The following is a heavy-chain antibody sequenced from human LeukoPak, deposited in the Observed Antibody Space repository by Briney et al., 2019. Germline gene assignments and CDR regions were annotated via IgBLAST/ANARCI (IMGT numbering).Heavy chain of an antibody. J-gene: IGHJ4*02. Sequence: PSGTLSLTCAVSGGSISTNNWWSWVRQPPGKGLGWIGELYHTGSTNYNPSLKSRVTMSVDTSKNQFSLKLSSVTAADTAVYYCAREDYDFWSGYYSFDYWGQGTLVTVSS. CDR3: AREDYDFWSGYYSFDY. CDR1: GGSISTNNW. CDR2: LYHTGST. D-gene: IGHD3-3*01. V-gene: IGHV4-4*02.